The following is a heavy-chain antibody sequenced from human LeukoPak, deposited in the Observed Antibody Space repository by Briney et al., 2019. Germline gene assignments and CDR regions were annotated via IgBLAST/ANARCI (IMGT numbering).Heavy chain of an antibody. J-gene: IGHJ4*02. CDR3: ARDYFYGDYVNPSYYFDY. V-gene: IGHV3-15*01. D-gene: IGHD4-17*01. Sequence: GGSLRLSCAASGFTFSNAWMSWVRQAPGKGLEWVGRIKSKTDGGTTDYAAPVKGRFTISRDNSKNTLYLQMNSLRAEDTAVCYCARDYFYGDYVNPSYYFDYWGQGTLVTVSS. CDR1: GFTFSNAW. CDR2: IKSKTDGGTT.